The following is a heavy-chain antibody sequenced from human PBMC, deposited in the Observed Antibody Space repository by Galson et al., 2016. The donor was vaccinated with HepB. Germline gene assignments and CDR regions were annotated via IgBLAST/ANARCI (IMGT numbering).Heavy chain of an antibody. Sequence: PALVKPTQTLTLTCNFSGFSLTSGVVGVGWLRQPPGKALEWLALIYGDDDKTFSPSLRSRVTITKDTSKNQAVLRLTNVDPLDTATYFCAHRQRGTTFDYWGQGILVAVSS. J-gene: IGHJ4*02. D-gene: IGHD1-14*01. V-gene: IGHV2-5*02. CDR3: AHRQRGTTFDY. CDR2: IYGDDDK. CDR1: GFSLTSGVVG.